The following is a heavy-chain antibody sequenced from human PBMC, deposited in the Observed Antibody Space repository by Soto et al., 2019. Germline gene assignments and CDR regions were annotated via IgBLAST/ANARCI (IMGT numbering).Heavy chain of an antibody. D-gene: IGHD6-19*01. CDR3: CSGWSNFDY. CDR1: GFTFSTYA. J-gene: IGHJ4*02. V-gene: IGHV3-23*01. CDR2: ISGSGGST. Sequence: GGSLTLSCAASGFTFSTYAMSWVRQAPGKGLEGVSAISGSGGSTYYADSVKGRFTISRDNSKNTLYLQMNSLRAEDTAVYYWCSGWSNFDYWGQGTPVTVSP.